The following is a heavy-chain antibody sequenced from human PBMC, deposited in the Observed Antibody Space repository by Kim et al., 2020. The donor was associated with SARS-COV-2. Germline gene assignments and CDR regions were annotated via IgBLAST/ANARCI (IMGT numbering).Heavy chain of an antibody. Sequence: GGSLRLSCAASGFTFSNAWMSWVRQAPGKGLEWVGRIKSKTDGGTTDYAAPVKGRFTISRYDSKNTLYLQMNSLKTEDTAVYYCTTDPTMIVVVITDTYFDYWGQGTLVTVSS. V-gene: IGHV3-15*01. CDR3: TTDPTMIVVVITDTYFDY. J-gene: IGHJ4*02. D-gene: IGHD3-22*01. CDR2: IKSKTDGGTT. CDR1: GFTFSNAW.